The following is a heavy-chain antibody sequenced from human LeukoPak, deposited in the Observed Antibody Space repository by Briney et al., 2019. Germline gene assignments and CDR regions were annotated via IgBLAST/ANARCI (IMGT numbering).Heavy chain of an antibody. J-gene: IGHJ4*02. CDR2: ISSSGSTI. CDR3: ARGSYRPDY. D-gene: IGHD1-26*01. Sequence: GGSLRLSCAASGFTFSSYEMNWVRQATGKGLEWVSYISSSGSTIYYADSVKGRITVSRDNAENSLYLQMNSLRAEDTAVYYCARGSYRPDYWGQGTLVTVSS. CDR1: GFTFSSYE. V-gene: IGHV3-48*03.